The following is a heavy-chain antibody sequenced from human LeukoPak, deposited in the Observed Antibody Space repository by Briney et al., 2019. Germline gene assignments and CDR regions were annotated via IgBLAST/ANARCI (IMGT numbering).Heavy chain of an antibody. D-gene: IGHD3-22*01. Sequence: SETLSLTCSVSGDSFTNYYWSWLRQTPGKGLEWIGYIYYFGSTNYNPSLISRVTISPDTSKKQFSLQLSSVTAADTGVYYCARDYYDSDGFHRTFDIWGQGTMVTVSS. CDR1: GDSFTNYY. J-gene: IGHJ3*02. CDR3: ARDYYDSDGFHRTFDI. CDR2: IYYFGST. V-gene: IGHV4-59*01.